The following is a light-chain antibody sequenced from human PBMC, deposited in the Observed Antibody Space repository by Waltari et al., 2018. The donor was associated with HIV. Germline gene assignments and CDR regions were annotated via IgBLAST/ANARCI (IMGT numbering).Light chain of an antibody. CDR2: KDD. Sequence: NFMLTQPHYVSSSPGWTLTISCDGSSGRVARNDAPSYPQRPCSAPTTVIYKDDKRPSGVPDRFSGSINSSSNPASLTISGLKTEDQADYYCQSCQGITAVFGGLTKLTVL. CDR1: SGRVARND. V-gene: IGLV6-57*02. CDR3: QSCQGITAV. J-gene: IGLJ3*02.